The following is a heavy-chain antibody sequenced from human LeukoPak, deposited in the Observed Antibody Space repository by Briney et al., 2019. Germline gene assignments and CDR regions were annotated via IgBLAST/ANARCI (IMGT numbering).Heavy chain of an antibody. J-gene: IGHJ4*02. CDR3: ARDANLKYFDY. CDR1: GYSFTSYW. V-gene: IGHV5-51*01. Sequence: GESLKISCKGSGYSFTSYWIGWVRQMPGKGLEWMGIIYPGDSDTRYSPSFQGHVTISADKSFSTAYLQWSSLKASDTAMYYCARDANLKYFDYWGQGTLVTVSS. CDR2: IYPGDSDT.